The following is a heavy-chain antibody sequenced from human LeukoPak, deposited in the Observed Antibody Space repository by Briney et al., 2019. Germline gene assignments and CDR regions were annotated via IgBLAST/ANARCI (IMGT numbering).Heavy chain of an antibody. CDR3: ARQRGPGDPDAFDI. Sequence: GASVTVSCKASGYTFTSYGISWVRQAPGQGLEWMGWISAYNGNTNYAQKLQGRVTMTTDTSTSTVYMELRSLRSDDTAVYYCARQRGPGDPDAFDIWGQGTMVTVSS. V-gene: IGHV1-18*01. CDR2: ISAYNGNT. CDR1: GYTFTSYG. D-gene: IGHD4-17*01. J-gene: IGHJ3*02.